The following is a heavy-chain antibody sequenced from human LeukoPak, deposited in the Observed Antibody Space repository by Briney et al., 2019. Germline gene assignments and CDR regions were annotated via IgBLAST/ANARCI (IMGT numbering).Heavy chain of an antibody. CDR3: ARSDIWGSYRFLDY. J-gene: IGHJ4*03. D-gene: IGHD3-16*02. CDR2: MLYSGST. CDR1: GGSISIYY. Sequence: PSETLSLTCTVSGGSISIYYWSWIRQAPGQGLEWIGYMLYSGSTNQKPSLRSRVTISVDTSKNQVSLKLSSVTAADTAVYYCARSDIWGSYRFLDYWGQGILVTVSS. V-gene: IGHV4-59*08.